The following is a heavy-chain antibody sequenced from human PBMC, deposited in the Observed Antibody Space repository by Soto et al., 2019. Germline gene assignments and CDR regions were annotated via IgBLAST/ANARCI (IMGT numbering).Heavy chain of an antibody. CDR1: GGSFSGYY. J-gene: IGHJ6*03. CDR2: INHGGST. V-gene: IGHV4-34*01. Sequence: SETLSLTCAVYGGSFSGYYWSWIRQPPGEGLEWIGEINHGGSTNYNPSLKSRVTISVDTSKNQFSLKLSSVTAADTAVYYCARDLDIISSRWSAPTYYMDVWGKGTTVTVS. CDR3: ARDLDIISSRWSAPTYYMDV. D-gene: IGHD6-13*01.